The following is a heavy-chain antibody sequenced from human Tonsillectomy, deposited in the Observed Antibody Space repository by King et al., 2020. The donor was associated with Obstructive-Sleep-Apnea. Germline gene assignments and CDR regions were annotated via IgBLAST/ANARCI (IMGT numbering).Heavy chain of an antibody. CDR1: GFTFRTQS. D-gene: IGHD4-17*01. CDR3: ARLVDDYGDYVNWYFDL. V-gene: IGHV3-48*01. CDR2: ISRDSSTI. J-gene: IGHJ2*01. Sequence: QLVQSGGGLVQPGGSLRLSCVASGFTFRTQSMTWVRQAPGKGLEWVSYISRDSSTIYYADSVKGRFTISRDNAKNSLFLQTSSLRAADTAVYYCARLVDDYGDYVNWYFDLWGRGTLVTVSS.